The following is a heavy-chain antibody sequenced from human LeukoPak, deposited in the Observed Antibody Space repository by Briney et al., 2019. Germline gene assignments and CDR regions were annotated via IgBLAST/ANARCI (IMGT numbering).Heavy chain of an antibody. J-gene: IGHJ4*02. CDR2: ISAYNGNT. CDR3: ARSDKYQLPNLRQFDY. V-gene: IGHV1-18*01. CDR1: GYTFTSYG. D-gene: IGHD2-2*01. Sequence: ASVKVPCKASGYTFTSYGISWVRQAPGQGLEWMGWISAYNGNTNYAQKLQGRVTMTTDTSTSTAYMELRSLRSDDTAVYYCARSDKYQLPNLRQFDYWGQGTLVTVSS.